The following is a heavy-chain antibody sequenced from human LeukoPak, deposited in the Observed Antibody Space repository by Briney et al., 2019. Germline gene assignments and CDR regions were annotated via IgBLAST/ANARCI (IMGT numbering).Heavy chain of an antibody. CDR1: GGSFSGYY. CDR2: IYYSGST. Sequence: SETLSLTCAVYGGSFSGYYWSWIRQPPGKGLEWIGYIYYSGSTNYNPSLKSRVTISVDTSKNQFSLKLSSVTAADTAVYYCARDMGSGYDYWGQGTLVTVSS. J-gene: IGHJ4*02. CDR3: ARDMGSGYDY. V-gene: IGHV4-59*01. D-gene: IGHD3-22*01.